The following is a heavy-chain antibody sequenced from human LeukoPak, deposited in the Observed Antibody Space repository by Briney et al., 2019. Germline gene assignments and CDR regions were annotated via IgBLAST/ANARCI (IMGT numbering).Heavy chain of an antibody. CDR3: ARDYYDILTANRQTKSSYFDY. Sequence: PGGSLRFSCAASGFTFSSYAMSWVRQAPGKGLEWVSGCSGSGGSTYYVDSVKGRFTISRDSSKNTLYLQMNSLRAEDTAVYYCARDYYDILTANRQTKSSYFDYWGQGTLVTVSS. CDR1: GFTFSSYA. D-gene: IGHD3-9*01. J-gene: IGHJ4*02. CDR2: CSGSGGST. V-gene: IGHV3-23*01.